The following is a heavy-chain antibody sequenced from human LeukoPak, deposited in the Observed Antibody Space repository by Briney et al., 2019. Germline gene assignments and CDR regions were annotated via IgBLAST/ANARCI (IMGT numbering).Heavy chain of an antibody. J-gene: IGHJ6*03. CDR3: ARDTVGAILMDV. CDR1: GGSISSYY. CDR2: IYYSGST. D-gene: IGHD1-26*01. Sequence: PSETLCLTCTVSGGSISSYYWSWIRQPPGKGLEWIGYIYYSGSTNYYPSLKKRVTISVDTSKNQFSLQLSSVTAADTAVYYCARDTVGAILMDVRGKGTTVTVSS. V-gene: IGHV4-59*01.